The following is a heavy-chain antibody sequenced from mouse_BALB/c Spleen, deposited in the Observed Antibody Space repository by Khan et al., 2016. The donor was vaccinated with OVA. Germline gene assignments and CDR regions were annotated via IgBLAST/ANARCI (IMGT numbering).Heavy chain of an antibody. V-gene: IGHV3-6*02. D-gene: IGHD3-1*01. CDR3: ARGGTSCPAWFTY. CDR2: IRYDGNT. J-gene: IGHJ3*01. CDR1: GYSITNGYF. Sequence: EVQLQESGPGLVKPSQSLSLTCSVTGYSITNGYFWNWIRQFPGNNLEWMGYIRYDGNTNYNPSLKNRISITRDTSKNQFFLNLNSVTPQDTATYYYARGGTSCPAWFTYWGQGTLVTVSA.